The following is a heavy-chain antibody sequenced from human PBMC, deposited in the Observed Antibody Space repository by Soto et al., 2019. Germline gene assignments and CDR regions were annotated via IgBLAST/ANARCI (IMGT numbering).Heavy chain of an antibody. J-gene: IGHJ6*03. CDR3: AKGNSPYYYYYMDV. Sequence: EVQVLESGGGLEQPGGSLRLSCAASGFTFITFAMSWVRQAPGKGLEWVSAISGSGGSTYFADSAKGRFTISRDNSKNTLYLQMNSLRAEDTAVYFCAKGNSPYYYYYMDVWGKGTTVTVS. CDR2: ISGSGGST. D-gene: IGHD1-26*01. CDR1: GFTFITFA. V-gene: IGHV3-23*01.